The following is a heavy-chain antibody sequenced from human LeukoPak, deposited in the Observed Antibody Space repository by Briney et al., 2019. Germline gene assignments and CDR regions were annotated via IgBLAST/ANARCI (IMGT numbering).Heavy chain of an antibody. CDR1: GFTFSSYA. J-gene: IGHJ3*02. CDR2: INQDGTEK. CDR3: ARDPYYYDSRGYYSVAFDI. D-gene: IGHD3-22*01. Sequence: PGGSLRLSCAASGFTFSSYAMSWVRQAPGKGLEWVASINQDGTEKYYVDSVKGRFTISRDNAKNSLYLQMNSLRVDDTALYYCARDPYYYDSRGYYSVAFDIWGQGTKVTVSS. V-gene: IGHV3-7*01.